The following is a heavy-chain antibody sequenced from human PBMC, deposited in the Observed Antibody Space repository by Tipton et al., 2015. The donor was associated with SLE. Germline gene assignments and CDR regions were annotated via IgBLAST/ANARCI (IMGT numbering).Heavy chain of an antibody. CDR2: ISSCGSTI. CDR1: GFTFSDYY. J-gene: IGHJ4*02. D-gene: IGHD1-26*01. CDR3: AREGFIVGATRGYFDY. V-gene: IGHV3-11*01. Sequence: SLRLSCAASGFTFSDYYMSWIRQAPGKGLEWVSYISSCGSTIYYADSVKGRFTISRDNAKNSLYLQMNSLRAEDTAVYYCAREGFIVGATRGYFDYWGQGTLVTVSS.